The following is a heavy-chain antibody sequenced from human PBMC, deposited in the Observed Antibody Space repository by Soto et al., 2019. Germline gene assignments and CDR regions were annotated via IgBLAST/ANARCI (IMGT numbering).Heavy chain of an antibody. V-gene: IGHV3-23*01. CDR1: GFTFRNNG. Sequence: GGALRPFCTGSGFTFRNNGLSWVRQAPGKGLDWVSGITGSGRDTYYADSVKGRFTISRDNSKNMVFLQMNSLRAEDTALYYCATNDLENLPSAIDSWGPGTQVTVSS. CDR2: ITGSGRDT. J-gene: IGHJ4*02. D-gene: IGHD1-7*01. CDR3: ATNDLENLPSAIDS.